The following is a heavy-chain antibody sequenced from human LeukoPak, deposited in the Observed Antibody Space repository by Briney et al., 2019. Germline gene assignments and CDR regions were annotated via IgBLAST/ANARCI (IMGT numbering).Heavy chain of an antibody. V-gene: IGHV3-23*01. CDR3: AKSDCSSTSCYINY. CDR2: ISGSGGST. D-gene: IGHD2-2*02. Sequence: GASLRLSCAASGFTFSSYAMSWVRQAPGKGLEWGSAISGSGGSTYYADSVKGRFTISRDNSKNTLYLQMNSLRAEDTAVYYCAKSDCSSTSCYINYWGQGTLVTVSS. J-gene: IGHJ4*02. CDR1: GFTFSSYA.